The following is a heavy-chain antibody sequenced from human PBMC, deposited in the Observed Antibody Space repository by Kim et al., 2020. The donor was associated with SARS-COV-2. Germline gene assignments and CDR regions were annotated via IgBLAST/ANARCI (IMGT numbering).Heavy chain of an antibody. J-gene: IGHJ5*02. D-gene: IGHD6-13*01. CDR3: ARGSWDSSSWYENWFDP. V-gene: IGHV4-34*01. CDR2: INHSGSP. Sequence: SETLSLTCAVYGGSFSGYYWSWIRQPPGKGLEWIGEINHSGSPNYNPSLKSRVTISVDTSKNQFSLKLSSVTAADTAVYYCARGSWDSSSWYENWFDPWGQGTLVTVSS. CDR1: GGSFSGYY.